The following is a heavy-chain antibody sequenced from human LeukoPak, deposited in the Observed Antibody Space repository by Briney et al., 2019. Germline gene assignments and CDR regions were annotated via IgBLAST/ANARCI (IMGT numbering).Heavy chain of an antibody. CDR2: ISYDGSNK. V-gene: IGHV3-30-3*01. J-gene: IGHJ4*02. CDR3: ARGSHIVEVPAADLDY. Sequence: SGGSLRLSCAASGFTFSSYAMHWVRQAPGKGLEWVAVISYDGSNKYYADSVKGRFTISRDNSKNTLYLQMNSLRAEDTAVYYCARGSHIVEVPAADLDYWGQGTLATVSS. D-gene: IGHD2-2*01. CDR1: GFTFSSYA.